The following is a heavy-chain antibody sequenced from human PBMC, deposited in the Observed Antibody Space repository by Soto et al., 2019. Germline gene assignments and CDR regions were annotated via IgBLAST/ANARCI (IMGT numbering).Heavy chain of an antibody. J-gene: IGHJ4*02. Sequence: SETLSLTCTVSGGSISRGDYYWTWIRQPPGKGLEWIGYIYYSGSTYYNPSLKSRVTMSVDTSKSQFSLKLSSVTAADTAVYFCARKYSSSWYDYWGQGTLV. CDR1: GGSISRGDYY. CDR2: IYYSGST. V-gene: IGHV4-30-4*01. D-gene: IGHD6-13*01. CDR3: ARKYSSSWYDY.